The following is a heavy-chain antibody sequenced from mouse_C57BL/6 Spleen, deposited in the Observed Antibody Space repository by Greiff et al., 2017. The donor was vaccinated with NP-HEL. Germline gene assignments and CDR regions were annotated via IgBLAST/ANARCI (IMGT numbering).Heavy chain of an antibody. V-gene: IGHV5-9*01. CDR1: GFTFSSYT. J-gene: IGHJ1*03. Sequence: EVTLVESGGGLVKPGGSLKLSCAASGFTFSSYTMSWVRQTPEKRLEWVATISGGGGNTYYPDSVKGRFTISRDNAKNTLYLQMSSRRSEDTALYNCARQRDYYGSSTGYFDVWGTGTTVTVSS. D-gene: IGHD1-1*01. CDR2: ISGGGGNT. CDR3: ARQRDYYGSSTGYFDV.